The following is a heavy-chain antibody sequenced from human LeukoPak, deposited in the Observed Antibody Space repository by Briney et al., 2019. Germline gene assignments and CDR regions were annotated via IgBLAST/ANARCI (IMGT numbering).Heavy chain of an antibody. V-gene: IGHV3-33*01. D-gene: IGHD3-10*01. CDR3: ARERITMVRGVTRGALDY. CDR2: IWYDGSNK. CDR1: GFTFSSYG. Sequence: GGSLRLSCAASGFTFSSYGMHWVRQAPGKGLEWVAVIWYDGSNKYYADSVKGRFTISRDNSKNTLYLQMNGLRAEDTAVYYCARERITMVRGVTRGALDYWGQGTLVTVSS. J-gene: IGHJ4*02.